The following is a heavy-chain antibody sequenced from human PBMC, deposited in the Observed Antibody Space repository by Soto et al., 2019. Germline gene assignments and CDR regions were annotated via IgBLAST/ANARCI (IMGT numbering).Heavy chain of an antibody. CDR1: GYTFTNYA. V-gene: IGHV1-3*01. Sequence: GASVKVSCKASGYTFTNYAMHWVRQAPGQRLEWMGWINAGNGNTKYSQKFQGRVTITRDTSASTAYMELSSLRSEDTAVYYCARSLAVAPFDYWGQGTLVTVSS. CDR3: ARSLAVAPFDY. D-gene: IGHD6-19*01. CDR2: INAGNGNT. J-gene: IGHJ4*02.